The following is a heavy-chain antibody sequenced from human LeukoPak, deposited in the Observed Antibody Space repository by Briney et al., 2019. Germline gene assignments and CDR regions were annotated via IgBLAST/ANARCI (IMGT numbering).Heavy chain of an antibody. Sequence: ASVKVSCKASGYTFTGYYMHWVRQAPGQGLEWMGWISAYSGTTNYTQKLQGRVTMTTETSTRTAYMELRSLRSDDTAVYYCVRVIYDDSGYPTADYWGPGTLVTVSS. V-gene: IGHV1-18*04. CDR3: VRVIYDDSGYPTADY. D-gene: IGHD3-22*01. CDR1: GYTFTGYY. CDR2: ISAYSGTT. J-gene: IGHJ4*02.